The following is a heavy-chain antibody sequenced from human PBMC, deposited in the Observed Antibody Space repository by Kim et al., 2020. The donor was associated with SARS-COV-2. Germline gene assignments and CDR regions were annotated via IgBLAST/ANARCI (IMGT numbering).Heavy chain of an antibody. D-gene: IGHD3-16*01. CDR1: GGSISSSSYY. CDR2: IYYSGCT. Sequence: SETLSLTCTVSGGSISSSSYYWGWIRQPPGKGLEWLGSIYYSGCTYYNPSLKIRVTISVDTSKNQFPLKLSSVTAADTALFYCAVMLTFGGLDYWGQGT. J-gene: IGHJ4*02. V-gene: IGHV4-39*01. CDR3: AVMLTFGGLDY.